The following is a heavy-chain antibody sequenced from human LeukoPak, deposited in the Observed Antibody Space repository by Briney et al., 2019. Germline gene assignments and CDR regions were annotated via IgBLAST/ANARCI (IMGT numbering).Heavy chain of an antibody. J-gene: IGHJ2*01. V-gene: IGHV3-53*05. D-gene: IGHD5-12*01. CDR2: IYSGDRT. Sequence: GGSLRLSCVASGLSVRGSYMSWVRQAPGKGLEWVSVIYSGDRTYYADSVKGRFTISRDNRKNSLYLQMNSLRTEDTALYYCAKDSGYDFSGWYFDLWGRGTLVTVSS. CDR3: AKDSGYDFSGWYFDL. CDR1: GLSVRGSY.